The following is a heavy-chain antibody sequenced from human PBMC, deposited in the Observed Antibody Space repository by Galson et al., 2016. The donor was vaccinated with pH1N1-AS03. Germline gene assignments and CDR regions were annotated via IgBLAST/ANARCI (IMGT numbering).Heavy chain of an antibody. CDR1: GFSLSTSGVG. J-gene: IGHJ6*02. D-gene: IGHD3-10*01. V-gene: IGHV2-5*02. CDR3: VHRHGYYGSGSYGEVDP. Sequence: PALVKPTQTLTLTCTFSGFSLSTSGVGVGWIRQPPGKALEWLALLYWDDDERYSPSLATRLTITKDTSKNQVVLKMTNMDPEDTATYYCVHRHGYYGSGSYGEVDPWGQGTTVTVSS. CDR2: LYWDDDE.